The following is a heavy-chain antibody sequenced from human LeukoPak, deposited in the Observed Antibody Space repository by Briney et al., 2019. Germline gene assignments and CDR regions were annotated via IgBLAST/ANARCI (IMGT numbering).Heavy chain of an antibody. CDR1: GVSIGSSNSY. Sequence: KPSETLSLTCTVSGVSIGSSNSYWGWIRQPPGKGLEWIGSIYYSGNTYYNASLKSQVSISIDTSKNQFSLKLTSVTAADTAVYYCARQTGSGLFILPGGQGTLVTVSS. CDR3: ARQTGSGLFILP. D-gene: IGHD3/OR15-3a*01. CDR2: IYYSGNT. V-gene: IGHV4-39*01. J-gene: IGHJ4*02.